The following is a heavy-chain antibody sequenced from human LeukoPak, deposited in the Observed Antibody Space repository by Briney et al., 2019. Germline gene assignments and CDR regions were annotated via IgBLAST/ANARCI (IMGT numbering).Heavy chain of an antibody. Sequence: SVKVSCKASGGTFSSYAISWVRQAPGQGLEWMGGIIPIFGTANYAQKFQGRVTVTADESTSTAYMELSSLRSEDTAVYYCARDPPPNWNDRGWFDPWGQGTLVTVSS. CDR2: IIPIFGTA. V-gene: IGHV1-69*01. D-gene: IGHD1-20*01. CDR3: ARDPPPNWNDRGWFDP. CDR1: GGTFSSYA. J-gene: IGHJ5*02.